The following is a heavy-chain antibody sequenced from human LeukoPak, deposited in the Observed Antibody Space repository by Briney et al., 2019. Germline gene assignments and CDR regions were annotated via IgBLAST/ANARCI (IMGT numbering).Heavy chain of an antibody. CDR1: GASISSFY. CDR2: IYYSGST. D-gene: IGHD2-2*01. V-gene: IGHV4-39*07. CDR3: ARTSGGSSTSSYVPLGY. J-gene: IGHJ4*02. Sequence: SETLSLTCTVSGASISSFYWTWIRQPPGKGLEWIGSIYYSGSTYYNPSLKSRVTISVDTSKNQFSLKLSSVTAADTALYYCARTSGGSSTSSYVPLGYWGQGTLVTVSS.